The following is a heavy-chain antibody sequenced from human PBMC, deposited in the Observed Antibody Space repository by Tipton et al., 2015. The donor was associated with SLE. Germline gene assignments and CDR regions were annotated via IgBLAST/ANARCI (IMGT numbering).Heavy chain of an antibody. V-gene: IGHV4-59*12. CDR1: GGPISSYY. CDR2: NYYSGST. Sequence: TLSLTCTVSGGPISSYYWSWIRQPPGKGLEWIGYNYYSGSTNYNPSLKSRVTISVDTSKNQFSLKLSSVTAADTAVYYCARVPPDWGGDYYMDVWGKGTTVTVSS. D-gene: IGHD7-27*01. CDR3: ARVPPDWGGDYYMDV. J-gene: IGHJ6*03.